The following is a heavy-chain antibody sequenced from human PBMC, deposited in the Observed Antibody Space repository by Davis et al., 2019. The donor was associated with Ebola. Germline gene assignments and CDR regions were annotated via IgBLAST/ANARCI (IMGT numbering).Heavy chain of an antibody. CDR3: AKGPELGKFDY. V-gene: IGHV3-23*01. Sequence: PGGSLRLSCAASGFTFSDYYMSWVRQAPGKGLEWVSVISGSSGSTYYADFVKGRFTISRDNSKNTLYLQMNSLRVEDTAVYYCAKGPELGKFDYWGQGTLVTVSS. CDR1: GFTFSDYY. D-gene: IGHD7-27*01. J-gene: IGHJ4*02. CDR2: ISGSSGST.